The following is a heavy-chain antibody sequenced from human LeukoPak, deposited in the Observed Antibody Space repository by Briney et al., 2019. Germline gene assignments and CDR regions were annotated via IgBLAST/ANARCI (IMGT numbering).Heavy chain of an antibody. CDR2: INHSGST. V-gene: IGHV4-34*01. CDR1: GGSFSGYY. J-gene: IGHJ5*02. CDR3: ARRHIVVVTANNWFDL. Sequence: SETLSLTCAVYGGSFSGYYWSWIRQPPGKGLEWIGEINHSGSTNYNPSLKSRVTISVDTSKNQFSLKLSSVTAADTAVYYCARRHIVVVTANNWFDLWGQGTLVTVSS. D-gene: IGHD2-21*02.